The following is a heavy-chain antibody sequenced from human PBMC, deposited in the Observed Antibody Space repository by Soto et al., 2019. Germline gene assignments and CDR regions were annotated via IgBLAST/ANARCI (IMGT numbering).Heavy chain of an antibody. CDR3: AKDQIIAVAGTSYRMAV. Sequence: RQAPGKGQEWVAVISYDGSNKYYADSVKGRFTISRDNSKNTLYLQMNSLRAEDTAVYYCAKDQIIAVAGTSYRMAVWGQGTTVTVSS. J-gene: IGHJ6*02. CDR2: ISYDGSNK. D-gene: IGHD6-19*01. V-gene: IGHV3-30*18.